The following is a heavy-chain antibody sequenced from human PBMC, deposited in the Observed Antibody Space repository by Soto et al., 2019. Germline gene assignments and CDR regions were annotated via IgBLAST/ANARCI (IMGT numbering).Heavy chain of an antibody. CDR1: GGTFSSYA. D-gene: IGHD2-2*01. Sequence: GASVKVCSKAPGGTFSSYAISWLRHDPGQGLEWMGGIIPIFGTANYAQKFQGRVTITADESTSTAYMELSSLRSEDTAVYYCARTVPSGCSSTSCYPSTREYYYFDYWGQGTLVTVSS. V-gene: IGHV1-69*13. CDR2: IIPIFGTA. CDR3: ARTVPSGCSSTSCYPSTREYYYFDY. J-gene: IGHJ4*02.